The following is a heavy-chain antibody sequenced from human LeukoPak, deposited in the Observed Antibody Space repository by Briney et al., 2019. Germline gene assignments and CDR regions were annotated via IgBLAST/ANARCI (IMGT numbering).Heavy chain of an antibody. D-gene: IGHD3-22*01. V-gene: IGHV3-15*01. CDR1: AYSISSGYY. J-gene: IGHJ5*01. CDR3: TTERLMEYYDSRGYLGDS. Sequence: AETLSLTCTVSAYSISSGYYWGWIRQPPGKGLEWVGRIKSKSDGVTTDYAAPVKGRFTISRDDSENTLYLQMNSLTSEDTALYYCTTERLMEYYDSRGYLGDSWG. CDR2: IKSKSDGVTT.